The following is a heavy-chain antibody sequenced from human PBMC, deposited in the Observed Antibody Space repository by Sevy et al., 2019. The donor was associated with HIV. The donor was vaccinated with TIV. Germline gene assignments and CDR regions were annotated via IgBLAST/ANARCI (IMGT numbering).Heavy chain of an antibody. CDR3: AKDPRPYGDNVEGFDF. CDR1: GFTLSTHA. V-gene: IGHV3-30*18. D-gene: IGHD4-17*01. CDR2: ISYDESTQ. J-gene: IGHJ4*02. Sequence: GGSLRLSCEVSGFTLSTHAMYWVRQAPGKGLEWVAGISYDESTQYYGDSVKGRFTVSRDNSKNTLFLQMHSLRPEDTAVYYCAKDPRPYGDNVEGFDFWGQGTLVTVSS.